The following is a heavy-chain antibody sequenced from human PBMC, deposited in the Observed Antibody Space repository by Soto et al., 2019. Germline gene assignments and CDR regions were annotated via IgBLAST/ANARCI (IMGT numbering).Heavy chain of an antibody. J-gene: IGHJ4*02. D-gene: IGHD6-13*01. Sequence: ASVKVSCKASGYTFTSYAMHWVRQAPGQRLEWMGWINAGNGNTKYSQKFQGRVTITRDTSASTAYMELSSLRSGDTAVYYCARTAQISRIQQLVLGYWGQGTLVTVSS. CDR2: INAGNGNT. CDR1: GYTFTSYA. V-gene: IGHV1-3*01. CDR3: ARTAQISRIQQLVLGY.